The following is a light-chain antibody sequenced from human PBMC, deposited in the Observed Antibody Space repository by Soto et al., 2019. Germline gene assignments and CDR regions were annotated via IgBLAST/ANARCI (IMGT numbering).Light chain of an antibody. CDR3: QQYNGYSTWT. Sequence: DIQVTQSPSTLSASVGDRVTITCRASQSISSSLAWYHQKPGTAPKLLIYDASSLERGVPSRFSGSGSGTEFTLTISSLQPDDFATYYCQQYNGYSTWTFGQGTKVDIK. CDR1: QSISSS. J-gene: IGKJ1*01. V-gene: IGKV1-5*01. CDR2: DAS.